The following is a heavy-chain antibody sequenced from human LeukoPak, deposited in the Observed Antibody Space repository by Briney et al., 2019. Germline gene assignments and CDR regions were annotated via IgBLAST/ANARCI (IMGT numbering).Heavy chain of an antibody. CDR3: AGLVGRYSSGLYYYYFDY. D-gene: IGHD3-22*01. Sequence: SGTLSLTCTVSGDSINSLDLWSWVRQPPGKGLEWIGEMYLSGTTHSNPSVKSRVTISIDKSKNQFFLNLSSVTAADTAVYYCAGLVGRYSSGLYYYYFDYWGQGTLVTASP. CDR1: GDSINSLDL. J-gene: IGHJ4*02. CDR2: MYLSGTT. V-gene: IGHV4-4*02.